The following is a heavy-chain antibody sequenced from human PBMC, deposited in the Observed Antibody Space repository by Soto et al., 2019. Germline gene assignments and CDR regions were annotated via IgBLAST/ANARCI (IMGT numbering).Heavy chain of an antibody. CDR1: GFTFSSYA. D-gene: IGHD2-15*01. Sequence: QVQLVESGGGVVQPGRSLRLSCAASGFTFSSYAMHWVRQAPGKGLEWVAVISYDGSNKYYADSVKGRFTISRDNSKNTLYLQMNSLRAEDTAVYYCARDRGYLLPPAGYYYGMDVWGQGTTVTVSS. CDR3: ARDRGYLLPPAGYYYGMDV. J-gene: IGHJ6*02. V-gene: IGHV3-30-3*01. CDR2: ISYDGSNK.